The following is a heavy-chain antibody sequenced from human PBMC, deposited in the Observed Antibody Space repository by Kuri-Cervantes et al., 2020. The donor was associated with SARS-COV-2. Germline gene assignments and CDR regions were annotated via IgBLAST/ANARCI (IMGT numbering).Heavy chain of an antibody. CDR2: IYYSGST. Sequence: SETLSLTCTVSGGSISSGGYYWSWIRQHPGKGLEWIGYIYYSGSTYYNPSLKSRVTISVDTSKNQFSLKLSSVTAADTAVYYCAREVRIQLWFADYWGQGTLVTVSS. CDR3: AREVRIQLWFADY. V-gene: IGHV4-31*03. D-gene: IGHD5-18*01. CDR1: GGSISSGGYY. J-gene: IGHJ4*02.